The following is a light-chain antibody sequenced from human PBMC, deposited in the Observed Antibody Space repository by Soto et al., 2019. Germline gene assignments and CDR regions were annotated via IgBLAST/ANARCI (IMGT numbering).Light chain of an antibody. J-gene: IGLJ1*01. CDR2: EVS. V-gene: IGLV2-23*02. CDR1: SSDVGTYNL. Sequence: QSAPTQPASVSGSPGQSITLSCTGTSSDVGTYNLVSWFQQHPGKAPRLLVYEVSHRPSGVSNRFSGSKSGNTASLTISGLQAEDEAADYCGSYAGDSTFVFGAGTKVTVL. CDR3: GSYAGDSTFV.